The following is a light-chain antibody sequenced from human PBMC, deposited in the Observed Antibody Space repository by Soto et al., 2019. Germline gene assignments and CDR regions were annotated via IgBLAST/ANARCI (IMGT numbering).Light chain of an antibody. J-gene: IGLJ1*01. CDR1: SSDVGSYNL. CDR3: CSYAGSSTSV. V-gene: IGLV2-23*01. Sequence: QSVLTQPASVSGSPGQSITISCTGTSSDVGSYNLVSWYQQHPGKAPKLMIYEGSKRPSGVSNRFSGSKSGNTASLTISGLQAEDEAYYYCCSYAGSSTSVFGTGTKVPVL. CDR2: EGS.